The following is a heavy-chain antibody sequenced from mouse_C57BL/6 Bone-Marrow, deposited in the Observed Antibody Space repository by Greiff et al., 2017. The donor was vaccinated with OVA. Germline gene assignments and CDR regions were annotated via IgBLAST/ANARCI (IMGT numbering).Heavy chain of an antibody. CDR2: ISDGGSYT. D-gene: IGHD1-1*01. V-gene: IGHV5-4*01. J-gene: IGHJ4*01. CDR1: GFTFSSYA. CDR3: ARDPSTVWAMDY. Sequence: DVQLQESGGGLVKPGGSLKLSCAASGFTFSSYAMSWVRQTPEKRLEWVATISDGGSYTYYPDNVKGRFTISRDNAKNNLYLQMSHLKSEDTAMYYCARDPSTVWAMDYWGQGTSVTVSS.